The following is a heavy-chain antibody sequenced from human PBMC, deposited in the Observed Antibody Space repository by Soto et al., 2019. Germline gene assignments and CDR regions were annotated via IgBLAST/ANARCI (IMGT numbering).Heavy chain of an antibody. CDR1: GFTFSSYG. D-gene: IGHD6-13*01. Sequence: QVQLVESGGGVVQPGRSLRLSCAASGFTFSSYGMHWVRQAPGKGLEWVAVIWYDGSNKYYADSVKGLFTISRDNSKNTLYLQMNSLRAEDTAVYYCAREGSSSWYGMGFDYWGQGTLVTVSS. V-gene: IGHV3-33*01. CDR2: IWYDGSNK. CDR3: AREGSSSWYGMGFDY. J-gene: IGHJ4*02.